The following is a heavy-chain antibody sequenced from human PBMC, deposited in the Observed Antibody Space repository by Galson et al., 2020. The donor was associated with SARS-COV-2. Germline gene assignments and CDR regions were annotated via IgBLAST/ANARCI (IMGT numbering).Heavy chain of an antibody. CDR1: GGSLSGYY. J-gene: IGHJ4*02. D-gene: IGHD3-9*01. Sequence: SETLSLTCAVYGGSLSGYYRSWIRQPPGKRLEWIGEINPSGSTNYNPSLKSRATISIDKTKTQFSLSLTSLTAADTSVYYCARREAGLFGWFQSGHYLDFWGQGTLVTVSA. CDR2: INPSGST. V-gene: IGHV4-34*01. CDR3: ARREAGLFGWFQSGHYLDF.